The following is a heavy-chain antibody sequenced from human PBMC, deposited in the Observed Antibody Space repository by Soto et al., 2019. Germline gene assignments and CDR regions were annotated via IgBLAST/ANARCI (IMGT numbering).Heavy chain of an antibody. J-gene: IGHJ4*02. Sequence: GGSLRLSCAASGSKFSNYWISWVRQAPGKGLEWVANIKQDGSDKYYVDSVKGRFTISRDNARESVYLQMDSLRADDTAVYYCATISSPHDYWGQGTLVTVSS. D-gene: IGHD6-13*01. V-gene: IGHV3-7*02. CDR2: IKQDGSDK. CDR3: ATISSPHDY. CDR1: GSKFSNYW.